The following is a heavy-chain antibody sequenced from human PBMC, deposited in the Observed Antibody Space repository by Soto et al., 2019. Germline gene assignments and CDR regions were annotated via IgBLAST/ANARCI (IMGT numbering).Heavy chain of an antibody. Sequence: GGSLRLSCAASGFTFSSYGMHWVRQAPGKGLEWVAVIWYDGSNKYYADSVKGRFTISRDNSKNTLYLQMNSLRAEDTAVYYCARDQDGGDDYYYYYGMDVWGQGTTVTVPS. CDR2: IWYDGSNK. CDR1: GFTFSSYG. V-gene: IGHV3-33*01. J-gene: IGHJ6*02. CDR3: ARDQDGGDDYYYYYGMDV. D-gene: IGHD2-21*01.